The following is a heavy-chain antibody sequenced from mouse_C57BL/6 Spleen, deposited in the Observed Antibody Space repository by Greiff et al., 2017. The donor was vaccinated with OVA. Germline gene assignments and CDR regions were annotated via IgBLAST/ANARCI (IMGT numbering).Heavy chain of an antibody. CDR2: IDPENGDT. V-gene: IGHV14-4*01. D-gene: IGHD1-1*01. CDR3: TTVTTVVATHPV. Sequence: EVQLQQSGAELVRPGASVKLSCTASGFNIKDDYMHWVKQRPEQGLEWIGWIDPENGDTEYASKFQGKATITADTSSNTAYLQLSSLTSEDTAVYYCTTVTTVVATHPVWGTGTTVTVSS. J-gene: IGHJ1*03. CDR1: GFNIKDDY.